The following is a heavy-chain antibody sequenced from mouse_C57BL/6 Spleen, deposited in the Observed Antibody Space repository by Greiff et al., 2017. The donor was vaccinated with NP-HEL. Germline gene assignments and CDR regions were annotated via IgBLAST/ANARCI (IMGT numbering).Heavy chain of an antibody. V-gene: IGHV5-9-1*02. Sequence: EVQVVESGEGLVKPGGSLKLSCAASGFTFSSYAMSWVRQTPEKRLEWVAYISSGGDYIYYADTVKGRFTISRDNARNTLYLQRSSLKSEDTAMYYCTRDGDYYGGTWFAYWGQGTLVTVSA. D-gene: IGHD1-1*01. CDR1: GFTFSSYA. CDR2: ISSGGDYI. J-gene: IGHJ3*01. CDR3: TRDGDYYGGTWFAY.